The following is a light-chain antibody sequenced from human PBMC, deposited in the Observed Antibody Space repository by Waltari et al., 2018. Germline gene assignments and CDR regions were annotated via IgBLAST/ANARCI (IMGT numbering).Light chain of an antibody. Sequence: EIVLTQSPATLSLSPGERATLSCRASQSVGNYLAWYQQKPGQAPRPLIYDVSNRATGVPARFSGSGSGTDFTLTISSLEPEDFAVYYCHQRSNWPPATFGQGTKLEIK. CDR1: QSVGNY. CDR3: HQRSNWPPAT. CDR2: DVS. V-gene: IGKV3-11*01. J-gene: IGKJ2*01.